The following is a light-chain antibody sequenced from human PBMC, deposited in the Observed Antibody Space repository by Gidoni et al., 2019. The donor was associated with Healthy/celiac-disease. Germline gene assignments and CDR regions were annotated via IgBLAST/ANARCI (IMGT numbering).Light chain of an antibody. J-gene: IGKJ4*01. Sequence: EIVLTQSPATLSLSPGERATLSCRASQSVSSYLAWYQQKPGQAPRLLIYDASNRATGIPARFSGSGSGTDFNLTISSLEPEDFAVYYCQQRSNWHQLTFGGGTKVEIK. CDR1: QSVSSY. V-gene: IGKV3-11*01. CDR2: DAS. CDR3: QQRSNWHQLT.